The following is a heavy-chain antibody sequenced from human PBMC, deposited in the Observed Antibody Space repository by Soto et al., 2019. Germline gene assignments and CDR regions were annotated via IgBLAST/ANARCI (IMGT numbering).Heavy chain of an antibody. CDR3: ARRYGYCSGGSCYSPYFDY. D-gene: IGHD2-15*01. CDR2: IYYSGST. V-gene: IGHV4-39*01. Sequence: QLQLQESGPGLVKPSETLSLTCTVSGGSISSSSYYWGWIRQPPGKGLEWIGSIYYSGSTYYNPSLKRRVTISVDTSKNQFSLKLSSVTAADTAVYYCARRYGYCSGGSCYSPYFDYWGQGTLVTVSS. J-gene: IGHJ4*02. CDR1: GGSISSSSYY.